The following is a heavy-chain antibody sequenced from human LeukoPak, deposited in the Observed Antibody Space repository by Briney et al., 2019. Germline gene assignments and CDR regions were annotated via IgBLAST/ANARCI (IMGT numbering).Heavy chain of an antibody. CDR2: IRSKANSYAT. Sequence: GGSLRLSCAASGFTFSGSAMHWVRQASGKGLKWVGRIRSKANSYATAYAASVKGRFTISRDDSKNTAYLQMNSLKTEDTAVYYCTRRRSGEDYWGQGTLVTVSS. CDR1: GFTFSGSA. J-gene: IGHJ4*02. CDR3: TRRRSGEDY. V-gene: IGHV3-73*01. D-gene: IGHD3-16*01.